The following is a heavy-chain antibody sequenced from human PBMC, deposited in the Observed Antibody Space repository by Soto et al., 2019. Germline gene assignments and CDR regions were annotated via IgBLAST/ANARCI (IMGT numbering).Heavy chain of an antibody. J-gene: IGHJ4*02. D-gene: IGHD5-18*01. V-gene: IGHV3-23*01. CDR2: ISGSGGST. CDR3: AKDESRIQLWLPKSRHFDY. Sequence: GSLRLSCAASGFTFSSYAMSWVRQAPGKGLEWVSAISGSGGSTYYADSVKGRFTISRDNSKNTLYLQMNSLRAEDTAVYYCAKDESRIQLWLPKSRHFDYWGQGTLVTVSS. CDR1: GFTFSSYA.